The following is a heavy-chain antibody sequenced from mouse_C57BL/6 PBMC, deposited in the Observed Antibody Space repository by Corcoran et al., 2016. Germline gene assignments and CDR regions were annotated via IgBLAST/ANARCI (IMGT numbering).Heavy chain of an antibody. CDR2: INPNNGGT. Sequence: EVQLQQSGPELVKPGASVKISCKASGYTFTDYYMNWVKQSHGKSLEWIGDINPNNGGTSYNQKFKGKATLTVDKSSSTAYMELRSLTSEDSAVYYCASKPYYYGSSYGWYFDVWGTGTTVTVSS. CDR1: GYTFTDYY. D-gene: IGHD1-1*01. J-gene: IGHJ1*03. V-gene: IGHV1-26*01. CDR3: ASKPYYYGSSYGWYFDV.